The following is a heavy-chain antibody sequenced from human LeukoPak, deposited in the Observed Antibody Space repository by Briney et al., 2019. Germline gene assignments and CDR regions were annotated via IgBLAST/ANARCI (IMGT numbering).Heavy chain of an antibody. CDR1: GGSVSSGSYY. CDR3: ARHPGDRSTPADY. J-gene: IGHJ4*02. V-gene: IGHV4-61*01. Sequence: KSSETLSLTCTVSGGSVSSGSYYWSWIRQPPGKGLEWIGYIYYSGSTNYNPSLKSRVTISVDTSKNQFSLKLSSVTAADTAVYYCARHPGDRSTPADYWGQGTLVTVSS. CDR2: IYYSGST. D-gene: IGHD7-27*01.